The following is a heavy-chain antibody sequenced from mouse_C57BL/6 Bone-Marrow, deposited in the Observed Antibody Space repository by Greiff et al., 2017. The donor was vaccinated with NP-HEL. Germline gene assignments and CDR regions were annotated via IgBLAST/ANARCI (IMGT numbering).Heavy chain of an antibody. J-gene: IGHJ2*01. CDR1: GFNIKDDY. Sequence: EVQRVESGAELVRPGASVKLSCTASGFNIKDDYMHWVKQRPEQGLEWIGWIDPENGDTEYASKFQGKATITADTSSNTAYLQLSSLTSEDTAVYYCIYYGFDYWGQGTTLTVSS. V-gene: IGHV14-4*01. CDR3: IYYGFDY. D-gene: IGHD2-1*01. CDR2: IDPENGDT.